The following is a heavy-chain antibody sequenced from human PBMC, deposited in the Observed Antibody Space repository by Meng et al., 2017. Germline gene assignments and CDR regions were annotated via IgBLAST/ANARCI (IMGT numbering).Heavy chain of an antibody. J-gene: IGHJ4*02. CDR2: IIPILGIA. CDR3: ARDLSGSGTFDY. Sequence: QVQLVQSGAGVKKAGSSVKVSCKASGGTFSSYTISWVRQAPGQGLEWMGRIIPILGIANYAQKFQGRVTITADKSTSTAYMELSSLRSEDTAVYYCARDLSGSGTFDYWGQGTLVTVSS. V-gene: IGHV1-69*08. D-gene: IGHD3-10*01. CDR1: GGTFSSYT.